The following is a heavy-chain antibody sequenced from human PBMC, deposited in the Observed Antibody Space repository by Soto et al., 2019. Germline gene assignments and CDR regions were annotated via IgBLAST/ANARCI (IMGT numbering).Heavy chain of an antibody. Sequence: SETLSLTCAVYGGSFSGYYWSWIRQPPGQWLEWIGEINHSGSTNYNPSLKSRVTISVDTSKNQFSLKLRSVTAADTAVYYCARVDSSGWYGFYYYYGMDVWGQGITVTVSS. V-gene: IGHV4-34*01. CDR2: INHSGST. CDR3: ARVDSSGWYGFYYYYGMDV. CDR1: GGSFSGYY. D-gene: IGHD6-19*01. J-gene: IGHJ6*02.